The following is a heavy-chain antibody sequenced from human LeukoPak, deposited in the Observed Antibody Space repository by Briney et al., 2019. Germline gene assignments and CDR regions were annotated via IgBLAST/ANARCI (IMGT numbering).Heavy chain of an antibody. J-gene: IGHJ6*02. D-gene: IGHD2-15*01. Sequence: GGSLRLSCAASGFTFSNAWMSWVRQAPGKGLEWVGRIKSKTDGGTTDYAAPVKGRFTISRDDSKNTLYLQMNSLKTEDTAVYYCTTDFRIGPTDNYYYYGMDVWGQGTTVTVSS. CDR3: TTDFRIGPTDNYYYYGMDV. V-gene: IGHV3-15*01. CDR2: IKSKTDGGTT. CDR1: GFTFSNAW.